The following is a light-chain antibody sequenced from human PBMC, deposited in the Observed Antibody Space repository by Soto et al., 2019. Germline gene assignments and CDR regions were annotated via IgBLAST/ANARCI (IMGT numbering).Light chain of an antibody. CDR1: QGISKY. CDR2: DAS. Sequence: DIQMTQSPSSLSASLGDRVTITFQANQGISKYLHWYQQRPGKAPKLVIYDASNLEAGFPSRFSGGGSGTFFAPTISSLQPEDIATYYCQQYNHLPYTFGQGTKLEFK. CDR3: QQYNHLPYT. V-gene: IGKV1-33*01. J-gene: IGKJ2*01.